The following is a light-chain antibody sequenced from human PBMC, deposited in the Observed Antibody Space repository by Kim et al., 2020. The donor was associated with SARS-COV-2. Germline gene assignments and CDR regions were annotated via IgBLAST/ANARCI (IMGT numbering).Light chain of an antibody. V-gene: IGLV1-47*01. CDR1: SSNIGSNY. CDR3: TAWDDSLSAVV. CDR2: RNY. Sequence: ELTQPPSASGTPGQRVTISCSGSSSNIGSNYVYWYQQLPGTAPKLLIYRNYQRPSGVPDRISGSKSGTSASLAISGLRSEDDAEYYCTAWDDSLSAVVFGGGTQLTVL. J-gene: IGLJ2*01.